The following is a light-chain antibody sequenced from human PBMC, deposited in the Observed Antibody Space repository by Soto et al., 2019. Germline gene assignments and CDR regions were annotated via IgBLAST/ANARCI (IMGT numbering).Light chain of an antibody. CDR3: AAWDDSLSGRV. CDR2: RNN. J-gene: IGLJ2*01. Sequence: QSVLTQPPSASGTPGQRVTISCSGSSSNIGSNYVYWYQQLPGTAPKLLIYRNNQWPSGVPDRFSSSKSGTSASLAISGLRSEDEADYYCAAWDDSLSGRVFGGGTKLTVL. V-gene: IGLV1-47*01. CDR1: SSNIGSNY.